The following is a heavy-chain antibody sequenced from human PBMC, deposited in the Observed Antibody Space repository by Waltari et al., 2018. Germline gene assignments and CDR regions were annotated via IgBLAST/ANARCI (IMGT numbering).Heavy chain of an antibody. J-gene: IGHJ5*02. CDR2: ISHSGST. Sequence: QVQLHQWGAGLLKPSETLSLTCAVSGGPFPGYSWSWIRQSPDKGLEWIGEISHSGSTNYNPSLKSRVTMSVDTIKKQFSLKLTSVTAADTAVYFCARTWGYSPPLGWFDPWGRGTRVTVSS. CDR1: GGPFPGYS. V-gene: IGHV4-34*01. CDR3: ARTWGYSPPLGWFDP. D-gene: IGHD1-26*01.